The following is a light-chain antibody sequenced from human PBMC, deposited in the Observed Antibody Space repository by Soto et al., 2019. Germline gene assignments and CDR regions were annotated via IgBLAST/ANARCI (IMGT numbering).Light chain of an antibody. CDR2: GAS. V-gene: IGKV3-20*01. Sequence: IVLTQSPGTLSSSPGERATLSCRASQSVSTSNLAWYQQRPGQAPRFLIYGASSRATGIPDRFSGSGSGTDFTLTISRLEPEDFAVYYCQQYGSSGTFGQGTKVDIK. CDR3: QQYGSSGT. CDR1: QSVSTSN. J-gene: IGKJ1*01.